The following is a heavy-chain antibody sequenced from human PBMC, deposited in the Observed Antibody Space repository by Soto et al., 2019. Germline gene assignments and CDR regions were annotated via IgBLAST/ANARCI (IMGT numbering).Heavy chain of an antibody. CDR1: GFSFSSYT. J-gene: IGHJ4*02. D-gene: IGHD3-9*01. CDR3: ARDSGILTGYYPPSLIN. Sequence: PGGSLRLSCAVSGFSFSSYTMNWVRKAPGKGLEWVSYISSSSSTIYYADSVKGRFTISRDNSKNTLYLQMNSLRAEDTAVYYCARDSGILTGYYPPSLINWCQGTLVTVSS. V-gene: IGHV3-48*01. CDR2: ISSSSSTI.